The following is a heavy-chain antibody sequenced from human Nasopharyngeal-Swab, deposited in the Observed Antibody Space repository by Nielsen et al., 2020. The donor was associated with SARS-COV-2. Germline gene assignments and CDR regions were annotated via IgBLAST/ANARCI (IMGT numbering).Heavy chain of an antibody. J-gene: IGHJ6*02. CDR2: ISAYNGNT. V-gene: IGHV1-18*04. D-gene: IGHD5-12*01. Sequence: ASVKVSCKASGYTFTSYGISWVRQAPGQGLEWMGWISAYNGNTNYAQKLQGRVTMTTDTSTSTAYMELRSLRSDDTAVYYCARDKSGYDSTYYYYGMDVWGQGTTVTVSS. CDR3: ARDKSGYDSTYYYYGMDV. CDR1: GYTFTSYG.